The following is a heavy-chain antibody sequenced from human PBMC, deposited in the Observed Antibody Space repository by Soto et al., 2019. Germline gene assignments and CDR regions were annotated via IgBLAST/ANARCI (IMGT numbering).Heavy chain of an antibody. Sequence: QVQLQESGPGLVKPSQTLSLTCTVSGGSISSGDYYWSWIRQPPGKGLEWIGYIYYSGSTYYNPSLKNRVTIPVDTAKNQFSLKLSSVTAADTAVYYCARDREQQLVCSREGWFDPWGQGTLVTVSS. V-gene: IGHV4-30-4*01. CDR1: GGSISSGDYY. J-gene: IGHJ5*02. CDR3: ARDREQQLVCSREGWFDP. D-gene: IGHD6-13*01. CDR2: IYYSGST.